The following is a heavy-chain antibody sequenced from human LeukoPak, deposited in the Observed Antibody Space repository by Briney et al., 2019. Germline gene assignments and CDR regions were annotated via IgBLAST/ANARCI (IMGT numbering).Heavy chain of an antibody. CDR3: ARDAIDVVVPAAVNWFDP. J-gene: IGHJ5*02. CDR2: ISSSSSYI. CDR1: GFTFSSYS. D-gene: IGHD2-2*01. Sequence: GGSLRLSCAASGFTFSSYSMNWVRQAPGKGLEWVSSISSSSSYIYYADSVKGRFTISRDNAKNSLYLQMNSLRAEDTAVYYCARDAIDVVVPAAVNWFDPWGQGTLVTVSS. V-gene: IGHV3-21*01.